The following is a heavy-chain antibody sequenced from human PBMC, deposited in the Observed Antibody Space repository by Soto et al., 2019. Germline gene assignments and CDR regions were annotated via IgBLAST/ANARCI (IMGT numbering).Heavy chain of an antibody. Sequence: GGSLRLSCAASGFTFSSYWMSWVRQAPGKGLEWVANIKQDGSEKYYVDSVKGRFTISRDNARNSLYLQMNSLRAEDTAVYYCARDRDIVVVVAAHLDYWGQGTLVTVSS. D-gene: IGHD2-15*01. CDR3: ARDRDIVVVVAAHLDY. CDR2: IKQDGSEK. V-gene: IGHV3-7*01. CDR1: GFTFSSYW. J-gene: IGHJ4*02.